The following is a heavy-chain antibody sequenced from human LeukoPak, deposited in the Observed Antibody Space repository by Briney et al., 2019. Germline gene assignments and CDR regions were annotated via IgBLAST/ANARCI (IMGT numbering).Heavy chain of an antibody. CDR1: GGSFSGYY. Sequence: PSETLSLTCAVYGGSFSGYYWSWIRQPPGKGLEWIGEINHSGSTNYNPSLKSRVTISVDTSKNRFSLKLSSVTAADTAVYYCAIPRNYYDGSGYALDYWGQGTLVTVSS. V-gene: IGHV4-34*01. J-gene: IGHJ4*02. CDR2: INHSGST. CDR3: AIPRNYYDGSGYALDY. D-gene: IGHD3-22*01.